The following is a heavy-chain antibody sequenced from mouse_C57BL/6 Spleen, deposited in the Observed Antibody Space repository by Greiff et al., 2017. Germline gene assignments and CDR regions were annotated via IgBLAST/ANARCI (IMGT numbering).Heavy chain of an antibody. J-gene: IGHJ4*01. V-gene: IGHV2-4*01. D-gene: IGHD2-3*01. CDR2: IWSGGST. CDR3: ATHDGYYAMDY. CDR1: GFSLTSYG. Sequence: VKLVESGPGLVQPSQSLSITCTVSGFSLTSYGVHWVRQPPGKGLEWLGVIWSGGSTDYNAAFISRLSISKDNSNSQVFFKMNSLQAYDTAIYYCATHDGYYAMDYWGQGTSVTVSS.